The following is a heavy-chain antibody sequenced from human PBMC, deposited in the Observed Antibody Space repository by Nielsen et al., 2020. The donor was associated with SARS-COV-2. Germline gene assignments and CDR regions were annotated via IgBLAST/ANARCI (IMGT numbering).Heavy chain of an antibody. CDR3: ARDPDYGIGESWFDP. V-gene: IGHV3-30*19. Sequence: GGSLRLSCAASGFTFSSYGMHWVRQAPGKGLEWVAVISYDGSNKYYADSVKGRFTISRDNSKNTLYLQMNSLRAEDTAVYYCARDPDYGIGESWFDPWGQGTLVTVSS. CDR2: ISYDGSNK. CDR1: GFTFSSYG. J-gene: IGHJ5*02. D-gene: IGHD4-17*01.